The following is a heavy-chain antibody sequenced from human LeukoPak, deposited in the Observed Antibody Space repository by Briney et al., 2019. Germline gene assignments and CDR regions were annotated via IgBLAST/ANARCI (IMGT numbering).Heavy chain of an antibody. V-gene: IGHV5-51*01. J-gene: IGHJ6*02. CDR3: ARYYDYVWGTNYYYYGMDV. Sequence: GESLKISCKASGYSFTDYWIGWVRQMPGKGLEWMGIIYPGDSDTRYSPSFQGQVTISADKSISTAYLQWSSLKASDTAMYYCARYYDYVWGTNYYYYGMDVWGQGTTVTVSS. CDR1: GYSFTDYW. D-gene: IGHD3-16*01. CDR2: IYPGDSDT.